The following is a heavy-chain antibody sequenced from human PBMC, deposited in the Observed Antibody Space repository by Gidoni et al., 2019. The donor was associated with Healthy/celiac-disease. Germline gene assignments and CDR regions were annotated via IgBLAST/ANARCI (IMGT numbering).Heavy chain of an antibody. D-gene: IGHD3-3*01. J-gene: IGHJ4*02. Sequence: EVQLVESGGGLIQPGGSLRLSCAASGFTVSGNYMSWVRQAPGKGLEWVSVIYSGGNTYYADSVKGRFTISRDNSKNTLYLQMNRLRAEDTAVYYCASKGAYFDFWSGYSLDYWGQGTLVTVSS. V-gene: IGHV3-53*01. CDR2: IYSGGNT. CDR1: GFTVSGNY. CDR3: ASKGAYFDFWSGYSLDY.